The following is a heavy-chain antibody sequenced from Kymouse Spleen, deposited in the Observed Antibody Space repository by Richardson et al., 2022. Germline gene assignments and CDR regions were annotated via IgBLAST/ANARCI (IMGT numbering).Heavy chain of an antibody. Sequence: QLQLQESGPGLVKPSETLSLTCTVSGGSISSSSYYWGWIRQPPGKGLEWIGSIYYSGSTYYNPSLKSRVTISVDTSKNQFSLKLSSVTAADTAVYYCARGGSGSYYFDYWGQGTLVTVSS. CDR2: IYYSGST. CDR3: ARGGSGSYYFDY. CDR1: GGSISSSSYY. J-gene: IGHJ4*02. D-gene: IGHD3-10*01. V-gene: IGHV4-39*01.